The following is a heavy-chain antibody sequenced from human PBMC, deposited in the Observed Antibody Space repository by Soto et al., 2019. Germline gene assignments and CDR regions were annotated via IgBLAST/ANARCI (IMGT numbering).Heavy chain of an antibody. CDR1: GYTFTGYG. Sequence: QVRLVQSGAEVRKPGASVKVSCKASGYTFTGYGFSWVRQAPGHGLEWMGWISVYNSNTNYAKKFQGRVTMTAETSTSKADMELKSLRPDDTAVYFWARDDSGEPLDTFSYFGLDVWGRGTTVTVSS. CDR3: ARDDSGEPLDTFSYFGLDV. CDR2: ISVYNSNT. D-gene: IGHD3-10*01. J-gene: IGHJ6*02. V-gene: IGHV1-18*01.